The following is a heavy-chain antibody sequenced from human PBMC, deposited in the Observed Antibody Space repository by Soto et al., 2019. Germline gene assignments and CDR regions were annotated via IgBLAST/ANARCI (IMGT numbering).Heavy chain of an antibody. CDR3: ARDRGNYDILTGYYKALYSPPHMDV. CDR2: ISAYNGNT. V-gene: IGHV1-18*01. Sequence: QVQLVQSGAEVKKPGASVKVSCKASGYTFTSYGISWVRQAPGQGLEWMGWISAYNGNTNYAQKLQGRVTMTTDTSTSTAYMELRSLRSDDTAVYYCARDRGNYDILTGYYKALYSPPHMDVWGQGTTVTVSS. CDR1: GYTFTSYG. J-gene: IGHJ6*02. D-gene: IGHD3-9*01.